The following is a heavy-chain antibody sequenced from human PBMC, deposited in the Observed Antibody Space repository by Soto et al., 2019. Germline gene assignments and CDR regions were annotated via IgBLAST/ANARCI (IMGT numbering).Heavy chain of an antibody. D-gene: IGHD6-13*01. Sequence: GGSLRLSCAASGFTFSSYAMHWVRQAPGKGLEWVAVISYDGSNKYYADSVKGRFTISRDNSKNTLYLQMNSLRAEDTAVYYCARDRYSSSWPLGYYYYYYGMDVWGQGTTVTVSS. J-gene: IGHJ6*02. V-gene: IGHV3-30-3*01. CDR3: ARDRYSSSWPLGYYYYYYGMDV. CDR2: ISYDGSNK. CDR1: GFTFSSYA.